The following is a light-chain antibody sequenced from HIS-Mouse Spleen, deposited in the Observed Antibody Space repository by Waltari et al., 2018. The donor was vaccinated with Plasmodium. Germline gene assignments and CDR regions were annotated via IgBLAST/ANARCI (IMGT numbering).Light chain of an antibody. CDR2: GAC. CDR3: QQYNNWPT. Sequence: EIVMTQSPATLSVSPGERATLSCRASQRVSSNLAWYQQKPGQAPRRLIYGACIRATGIPGRFSGSAYGTEFTLTISRMQDEDFAVYCCQQYNNWPTFGQGTRLEIK. J-gene: IGKJ5*01. V-gene: IGKV3-15*01. CDR1: QRVSSN.